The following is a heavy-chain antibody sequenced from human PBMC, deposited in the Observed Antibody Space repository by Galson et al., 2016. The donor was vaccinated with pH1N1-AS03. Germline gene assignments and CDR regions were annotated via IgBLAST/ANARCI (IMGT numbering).Heavy chain of an antibody. J-gene: IGHJ4*02. CDR3: ARDGGYSSGWIDF. V-gene: IGHV3-21*01. Sequence: SLRLSCAASGFTFSDYAMHWVRQAPGRGLEWVAYISSSSRFIYYADAVQGRFTISKDSPKNSVYLHMNGLRADDTAVYYCARDGGYSSGWIDFWGQGTLVSVSS. CDR2: ISSSSRFI. CDR1: GFTFSDYA. D-gene: IGHD3-22*01.